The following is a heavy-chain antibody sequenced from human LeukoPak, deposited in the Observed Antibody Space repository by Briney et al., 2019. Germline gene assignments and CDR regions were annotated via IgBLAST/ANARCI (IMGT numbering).Heavy chain of an antibody. D-gene: IGHD6-19*01. CDR2: INHSGST. Sequence: SETLSLTCAVYGGSFSGYYWSWIRQPPGKGLEWIGEINHSGSTNYNPSLKSRVTISVDTSKNQSSLKLSSVTAADTAVYYCARGGGSSGWAGGAFDIWGQGTMVTVSS. V-gene: IGHV4-34*01. J-gene: IGHJ3*02. CDR1: GGSFSGYY. CDR3: ARGGGSSGWAGGAFDI.